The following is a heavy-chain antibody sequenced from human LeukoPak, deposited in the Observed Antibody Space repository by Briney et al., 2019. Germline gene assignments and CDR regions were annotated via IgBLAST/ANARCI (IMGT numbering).Heavy chain of an antibody. J-gene: IGHJ6*02. V-gene: IGHV4-34*01. CDR1: GGSFSGYY. Sequence: SSETLSLTCAVYGGSFSGYYWSWILQPPGKGLEWIGEINHSGSTNYNPSLKSRVTISVDTSKNQFSLKLSSVTAADTAVYYCARGGHCSSTSCYRPPTYYYYGMDVWGQGTTVTVSS. D-gene: IGHD2-2*02. CDR2: INHSGST. CDR3: ARGGHCSSTSCYRPPTYYYYGMDV.